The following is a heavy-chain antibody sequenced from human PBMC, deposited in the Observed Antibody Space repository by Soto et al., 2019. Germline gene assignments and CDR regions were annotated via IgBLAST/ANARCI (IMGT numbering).Heavy chain of an antibody. Sequence: QPGGSLRLSCGASGFTFSVYAMTWVRQAPGKGLEWVSAISGNGGSTYYADSVKGRFTISRDNSKSTLHLQMNSLRVEDTAVYYCAKDRNSGPPLVRFDSWGQGTLATVSS. V-gene: IGHV3-23*01. CDR2: ISGNGGST. CDR1: GFTFSVYA. CDR3: AKDRNSGPPLVRFDS. J-gene: IGHJ4*02. D-gene: IGHD2-15*01.